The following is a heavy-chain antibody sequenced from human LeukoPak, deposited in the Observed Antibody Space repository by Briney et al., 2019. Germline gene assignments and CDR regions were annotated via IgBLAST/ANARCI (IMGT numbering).Heavy chain of an antibody. J-gene: IGHJ5*02. CDR1: GYTFTSYD. Sequence: GASVKVSCKASGYTFTSYDINWVRQATGQGLEWMGWMNPNSGNTGYAQKFQGRVTMTRNTSISTAYMELSSLRSEDTAVYYCARVSTIFGFDPWGQGPRVPVSS. CDR2: MNPNSGNT. CDR3: ARVSTIFGFDP. D-gene: IGHD3-3*01. V-gene: IGHV1-8*01.